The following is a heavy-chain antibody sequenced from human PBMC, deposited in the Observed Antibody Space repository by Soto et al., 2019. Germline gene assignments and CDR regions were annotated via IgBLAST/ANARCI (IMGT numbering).Heavy chain of an antibody. CDR1: GFTFSSYG. CDR3: AKDQGSSGYGPLDY. J-gene: IGHJ4*02. CDR2: ISYDGSNK. V-gene: IGHV3-30*18. D-gene: IGHD3-22*01. Sequence: LRLSCAASGFTFSSYGMHWVRQAPGKGLEWVAVISYDGSNKYYADSVKGRFTISRDNSKNTLYLQMNSLRAEDTAVYYCAKDQGSSGYGPLDYWGQGTLVTVSS.